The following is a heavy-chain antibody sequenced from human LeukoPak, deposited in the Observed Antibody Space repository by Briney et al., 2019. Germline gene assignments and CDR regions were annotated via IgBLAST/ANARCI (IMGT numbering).Heavy chain of an antibody. D-gene: IGHD3-22*01. J-gene: IGHJ4*02. CDR1: GFTFSSYW. Sequence: GSLRLSCAASGFTFSSYWMSWVRQAPGKGLEWVANIKQDGSEKYYVDSVKGRFTISRDNAKNSLYLQMNSLRAEDTAVYYCASRLTDSSGYYPSYYFDYWGQGTLVTVSS. CDR3: ASRLTDSSGYYPSYYFDY. V-gene: IGHV3-7*01. CDR2: IKQDGSEK.